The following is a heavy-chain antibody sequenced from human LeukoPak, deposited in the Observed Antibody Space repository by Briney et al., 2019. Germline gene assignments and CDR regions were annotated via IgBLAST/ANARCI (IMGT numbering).Heavy chain of an antibody. CDR1: GFTFSSYA. Sequence: GGSLRLSCAASGFTFSSYAMSWVRQAPGKGLEWVSTISNSGGSTYYADSVKGRFTVFRDNSKNTLYLQMNSLRAEDTAVYYCAKGEYSYGYLYYFDYWGPGILVTVSS. D-gene: IGHD5-18*01. V-gene: IGHV3-23*01. CDR3: AKGEYSYGYLYYFDY. CDR2: ISNSGGST. J-gene: IGHJ4*02.